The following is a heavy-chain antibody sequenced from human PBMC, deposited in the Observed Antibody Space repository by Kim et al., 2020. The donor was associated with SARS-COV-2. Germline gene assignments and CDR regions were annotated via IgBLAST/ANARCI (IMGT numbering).Heavy chain of an antibody. J-gene: IGHJ6*03. CDR2: IDSGSST. CDR1: GFTVSSNY. D-gene: IGHD2-21*01. CDR3: ARGRGFGGDCYFCYYYMDV. V-gene: IGHV3-66*01. Sequence: GGSLRLSCAASGFTVSSNYINWVRQAPGKGLEWVSVIDSGSSTYYADSVKCRLTISRDNSKNTLYLQLNSLRGGDTAVFYCARGRGFGGDCYFCYYYMDVCGKGTTVTVSS.